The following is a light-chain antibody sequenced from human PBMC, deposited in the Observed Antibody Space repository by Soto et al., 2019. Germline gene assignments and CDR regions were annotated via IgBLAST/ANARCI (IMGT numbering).Light chain of an antibody. CDR2: DVT. Sequence: QSALTQPASVSGSPGQSITISCTGTSSDVGGYNFVSWYQQHPDKAPKLMIYDVTNRPSVVSNRFSGSKSGNTASLTISGLQAEDEADYYCSSYTSISTYVFGTGTKLTVL. V-gene: IGLV2-14*01. CDR3: SSYTSISTYV. J-gene: IGLJ1*01. CDR1: SSDVGGYNF.